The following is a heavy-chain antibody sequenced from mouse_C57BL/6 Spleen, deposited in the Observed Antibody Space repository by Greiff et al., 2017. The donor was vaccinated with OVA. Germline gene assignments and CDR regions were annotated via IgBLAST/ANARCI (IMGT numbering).Heavy chain of an antibody. CDR1: GYTFTSYW. V-gene: IGHV1-52*01. CDR3: ARLYDGYYWYFDV. J-gene: IGHJ1*03. CDR2: IDPSDSET. D-gene: IGHD2-3*01. Sequence: QVQLQQPGAELVRPGSSVKLSCKASGYTFTSYWMHWVKQRPIQGLDWIGNIDPSDSETHYNQKFKDKAPLTVDKSSSTAYMQLSSLTSEDSAVYYCARLYDGYYWYFDVWGTGTTVTVSS.